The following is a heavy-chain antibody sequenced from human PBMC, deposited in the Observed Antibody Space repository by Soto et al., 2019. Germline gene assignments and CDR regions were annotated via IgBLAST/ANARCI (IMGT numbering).Heavy chain of an antibody. J-gene: IGHJ4*02. CDR3: AREYGGNSGTFDY. V-gene: IGHV4-34*01. D-gene: IGHD2-21*02. Sequence: QVQLQQWGAGLLKPSETLSLTCAVYGGSFSGYYWSWIRQPPGKGLEWIGEINHSGSTNYNPSLKSRVTISVDTSKNQFSLKLSSVTAADMAVYYCAREYGGNSGTFDYWGQGTLVTVSS. CDR1: GGSFSGYY. CDR2: INHSGST.